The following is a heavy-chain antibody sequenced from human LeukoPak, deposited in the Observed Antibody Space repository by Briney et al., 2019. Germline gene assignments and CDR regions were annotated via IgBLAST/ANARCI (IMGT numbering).Heavy chain of an antibody. CDR3: AKDLPYYFDY. CDR2: ISWNSGSI. J-gene: IGHJ4*02. CDR1: GFTFDDYG. V-gene: IGHV3-9*01. Sequence: GRSLRLSCAASGFTFDDYGMHWVRQAPGKGLEWVSGISWNSGSIGYADSVKGRFTISRDNSKNTLYLQMNSLRAEDTAVYYCAKDLPYYFDYWGQGTLVTVSS.